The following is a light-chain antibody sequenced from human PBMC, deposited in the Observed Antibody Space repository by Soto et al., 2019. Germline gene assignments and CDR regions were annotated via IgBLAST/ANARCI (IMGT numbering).Light chain of an antibody. V-gene: IGLV3-1*01. CDR1: KLGDEY. Sequence: SYELTQPPSVSVSPGQTASITCSGDKLGDEYATWYQQRPGQSPVLVIYQDNKRPSGIPERFSGSNSGNTATLTISGTQAMDEADYDCQAWDSDINYVFGTGTKLTVL. CDR3: QAWDSDINYV. J-gene: IGLJ1*01. CDR2: QDN.